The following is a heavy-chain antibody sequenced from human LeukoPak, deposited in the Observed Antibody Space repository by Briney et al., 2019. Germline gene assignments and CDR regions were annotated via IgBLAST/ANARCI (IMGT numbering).Heavy chain of an antibody. V-gene: IGHV3-33*01. J-gene: IGHJ4*02. CDR1: GFSLSTYG. CDR2: IGYDGNTK. D-gene: IGHD3-22*01. Sequence: AGGSLRLSCAASGFSLSTYGMHWVRQAPGRGLEWVAVIGYDGNTKYYAGSVKGRFTISRDKSKNTLYLQMNSLKPEDTAVYYCARGEAFHYDSSGYPDYWGQGTLVTVSS. CDR3: ARGEAFHYDSSGYPDY.